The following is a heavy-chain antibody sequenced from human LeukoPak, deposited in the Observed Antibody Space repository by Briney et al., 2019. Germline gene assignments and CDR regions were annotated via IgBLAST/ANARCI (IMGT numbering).Heavy chain of an antibody. Sequence: PSETLSLTCAVYGGSFSGYYWSWLRQPPGKGLEWIGEINHTGSTNYNPSLKSRVTISVDTSKNQFSLKLSSVTAADAAVYYCARGRGYNSFDYWGQGTLVTVPS. CDR1: GGSFSGYY. D-gene: IGHD2/OR15-2a*01. V-gene: IGHV4-34*01. J-gene: IGHJ4*02. CDR3: ARGRGYNSFDY. CDR2: INHTGST.